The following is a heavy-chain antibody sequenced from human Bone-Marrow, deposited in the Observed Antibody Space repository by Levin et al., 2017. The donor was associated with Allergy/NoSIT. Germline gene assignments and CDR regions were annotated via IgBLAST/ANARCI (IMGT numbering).Heavy chain of an antibody. CDR3: AREDGSTFDS. Sequence: SPTLSLPCTVSGGSISSGGYHWSWIRQHAGKGLEWIGYIYYSGSTYYNPSLKSRAMISLDTSKNQFSLKVTSATAADAAVYYCAREDGSTFDSWGQGTLVTVSS. CDR2: IYYSGST. V-gene: IGHV4-31*03. J-gene: IGHJ4*02. CDR1: GGSISSGGYH. D-gene: IGHD5-24*01.